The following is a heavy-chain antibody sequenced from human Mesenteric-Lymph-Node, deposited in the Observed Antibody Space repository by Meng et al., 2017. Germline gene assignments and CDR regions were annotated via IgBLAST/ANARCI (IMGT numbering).Heavy chain of an antibody. Sequence: GGSLRLSCAASGFTFSSYEMNWVRQAPGKGLEWVSYISSSGSTIYYADSVKGRFTISRDNAKNSLYLQMNSLRAEDTAVYYCARDNGATDYYYGMDVWGQGTTVTVSS. J-gene: IGHJ6*02. V-gene: IGHV3-48*03. CDR3: ARDNGATDYYYGMDV. CDR2: ISSSGSTI. CDR1: GFTFSSYE. D-gene: IGHD1-26*01.